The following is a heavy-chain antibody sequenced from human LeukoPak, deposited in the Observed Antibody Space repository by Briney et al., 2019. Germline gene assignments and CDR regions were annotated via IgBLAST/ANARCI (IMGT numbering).Heavy chain of an antibody. J-gene: IGHJ4*02. V-gene: IGHV4-34*01. CDR1: GGSFSGYY. CDR3: ARVDTAMVNY. Sequence: PSETLSLTCAVYGGSFSGYYWSWTRQPPGKGLEWIGEINHSGSTNYNPSLKSRVTISVDTSKNQFSLKLSSVTAADTAVYYCARVDTAMVNYWGQGTLVTVSS. D-gene: IGHD5-18*01. CDR2: INHSGST.